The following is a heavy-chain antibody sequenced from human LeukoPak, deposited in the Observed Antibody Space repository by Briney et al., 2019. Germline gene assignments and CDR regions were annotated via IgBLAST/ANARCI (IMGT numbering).Heavy chain of an antibody. Sequence: SETLSLTCTVSGGSVSSYYWSWIRRPPGRGLEWIAYLSHSGSSDSNPSLTSRVTTLVDTSKNQFSLKLTSVTTADTAVYYCARARYANAWYAFDIWGHGTMVTVSS. V-gene: IGHV4-59*02. D-gene: IGHD2-2*01. CDR2: LSHSGSS. CDR3: ARARYANAWYAFDI. J-gene: IGHJ3*02. CDR1: GGSVSSYY.